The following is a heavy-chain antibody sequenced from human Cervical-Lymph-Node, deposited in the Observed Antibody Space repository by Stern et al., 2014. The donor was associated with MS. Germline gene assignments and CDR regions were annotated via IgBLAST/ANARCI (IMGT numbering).Heavy chain of an antibody. Sequence: EVQLLESGGGLVKPGGSLRLSCAASGFTFSIFNIIWVRQAPGKGLEWVSSISSSSDHIYYADSVRGRFTISRDNAKNSLNLQMSSLRAEDTAVYYCARALTVTTGGITYYYGMDVWGQGTTVTVSS. CDR1: GFTFSIFN. CDR3: ARALTVTTGGITYYYGMDV. J-gene: IGHJ6*02. CDR2: ISSSSDHI. D-gene: IGHD4-11*01. V-gene: IGHV3-21*01.